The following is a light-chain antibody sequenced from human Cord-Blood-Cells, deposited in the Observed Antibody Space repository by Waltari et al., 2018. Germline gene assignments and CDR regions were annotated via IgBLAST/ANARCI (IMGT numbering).Light chain of an antibody. J-gene: IGKJ2*01. CDR2: GAS. V-gene: IGKV3-20*01. CDR1: QSVSSSY. CDR3: QQYGSSPPYT. Sequence: EIVLTQSPGPLSLSPRARATLSCRASQSVSSSYLAWYQQKPGQAPRLLIYGASSRATGIPDRVSGSGSGTDVTINISRLEPEDFAVYYCQQYGSSPPYTFGQGTKLEIK.